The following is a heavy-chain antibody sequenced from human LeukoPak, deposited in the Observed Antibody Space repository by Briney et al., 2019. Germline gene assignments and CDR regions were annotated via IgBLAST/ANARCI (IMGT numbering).Heavy chain of an antibody. Sequence: SETLSLTSTVSGGSVSSGSYYWRSIRQPPGKGLEWIGYIYYSGSTNYNPSLKSRVTISVDTSKNQFSLKLSSVTAADTAVYYCARQAAGTPDAFDIWGQGTMVTVSS. D-gene: IGHD6-13*01. J-gene: IGHJ3*02. CDR1: GGSVSSGSYY. CDR3: ARQAAGTPDAFDI. V-gene: IGHV4-61*01. CDR2: IYYSGST.